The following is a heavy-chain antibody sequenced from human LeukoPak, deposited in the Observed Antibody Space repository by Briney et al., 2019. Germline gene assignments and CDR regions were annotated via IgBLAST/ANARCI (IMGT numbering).Heavy chain of an antibody. J-gene: IGHJ4*02. CDR2: ISWNSGSI. CDR1: GFTFDDYA. V-gene: IGHV3-9*01. D-gene: IGHD5-12*01. CDR3: TKDFSFSVGTAYFDY. Sequence: PSGGSLRLSCAASGFTFDDYAMHWVRQAPGKGLEWVSGISWNSGSIVYADSVKGRFTVSRDNAKNSLYLQMNSLRAEDTALYYCTKDFSFSVGTAYFDYWGQGTLVTVSS.